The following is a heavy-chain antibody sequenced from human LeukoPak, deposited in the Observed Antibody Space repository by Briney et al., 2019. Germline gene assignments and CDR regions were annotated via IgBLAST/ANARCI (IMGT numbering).Heavy chain of an antibody. Sequence: GGSLRLSCAASGFTFSYYWMSWVRQAPGKGLEWVAHINQDESQEYSVDPVKGRFTISRDNAKNSLYLQMDSLRAEDTAVYYCARWYTSGWTDYFDYWGQGTLVTVSS. CDR3: ARWYTSGWTDYFDY. CDR1: GFTFSYYW. D-gene: IGHD6-19*01. V-gene: IGHV3-7*01. J-gene: IGHJ4*02. CDR2: INQDESQE.